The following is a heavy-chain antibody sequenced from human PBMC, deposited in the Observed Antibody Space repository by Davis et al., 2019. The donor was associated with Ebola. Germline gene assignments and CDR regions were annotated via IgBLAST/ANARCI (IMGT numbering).Heavy chain of an antibody. V-gene: IGHV3-74*01. CDR2: INTDESRR. D-gene: IGHD3-10*01. CDR1: GFTCSNYW. CDR3: ARDVGPWEAPTMDGDY. Sequence: HTGGSLRLSCAASGFTCSNYWMHWVRQIPGKGLEWVSLINTDESRRDYAGSVEGRFTISRDNAKNTLYLQMNSLRGEDTGLYYCARDVGPWEAPTMDGDYWGQGTLVTVSS. J-gene: IGHJ4*02.